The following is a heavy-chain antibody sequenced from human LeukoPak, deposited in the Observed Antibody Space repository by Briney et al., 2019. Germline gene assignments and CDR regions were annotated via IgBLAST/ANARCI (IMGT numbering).Heavy chain of an antibody. CDR2: IKQDGSEK. J-gene: IGHJ4*02. D-gene: IGHD1-26*01. Sequence: GGSLRLSCAASGFTFSSYWMSWVRQAPGKGLEWVASIKQDGSEKYYVDSVKGRFTISRDNAKSSVYLQMNSLRAEDTAVYYCARDPESGSYYGYWGQGTLVTVSS. CDR3: ARDPESGSYYGY. V-gene: IGHV3-7*01. CDR1: GFTFSSYW.